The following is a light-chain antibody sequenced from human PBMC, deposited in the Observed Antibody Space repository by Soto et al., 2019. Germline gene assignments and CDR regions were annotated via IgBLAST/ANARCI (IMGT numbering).Light chain of an antibody. Sequence: EIVLTLSPGTLSLSPGERATLSCRASQSVSSSYLAWYQQKPGQAPRLLIYGASSRATGIPDRFSGSGSGTDFTLTISSLQPDDFATYYCQQYKSFSLTFGGGTKVDIK. CDR1: QSVSSSY. V-gene: IGKV3-20*01. J-gene: IGKJ4*01. CDR2: GAS. CDR3: QQYKSFSLT.